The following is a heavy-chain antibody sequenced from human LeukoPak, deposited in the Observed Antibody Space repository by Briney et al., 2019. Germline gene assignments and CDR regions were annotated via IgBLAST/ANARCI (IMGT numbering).Heavy chain of an antibody. CDR1: GFTFSDYA. CDR3: ARDGARRDGYTNFDY. Sequence: GGSLRLSCAASGFTFSDYAIHWVRQAPGKGLEWVAVISYDGSNKFYADSVKGRFTISRDNAKNSLYLQMNSLRAEDTAVYYCARDGARRDGYTNFDYWGQGTLVTVSS. J-gene: IGHJ4*02. V-gene: IGHV3-30*04. D-gene: IGHD5-24*01. CDR2: ISYDGSNK.